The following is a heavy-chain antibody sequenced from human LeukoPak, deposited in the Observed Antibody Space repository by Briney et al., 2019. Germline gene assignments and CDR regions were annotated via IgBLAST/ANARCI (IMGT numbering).Heavy chain of an antibody. CDR3: ASQVVSRGAFDI. V-gene: IGHV1-69*13. CDR1: GGTFSSYA. CDR2: IIPIFGTA. D-gene: IGHD3-22*01. J-gene: IGHJ3*02. Sequence: GASVKVSCKASGGTFSSYAISWVRQAPGQGLEWMGGIIPIFGTANYAQKFQGRVTITADESTSTAYMGLSSLRSEDTAVYYCASQVVSRGAFDIWGQGTMVTASS.